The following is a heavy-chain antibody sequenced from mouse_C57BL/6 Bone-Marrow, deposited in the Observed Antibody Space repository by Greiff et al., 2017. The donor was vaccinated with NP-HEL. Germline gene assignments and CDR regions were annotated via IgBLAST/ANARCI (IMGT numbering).Heavy chain of an antibody. Sequence: EVKLQQSGPVLVKPGASVKMSCKASGYTFTDYYMNWVKQSHGKSLEWIGVINPYNGGTSYNQKFKGKATLTVDKSSRTAYMELNSLTSEESAGYYGGRGVDGYYGDFDVWGTGTTVTVSS. J-gene: IGHJ1*03. CDR3: GRGVDGYYGDFDV. D-gene: IGHD2-3*01. CDR2: INPYNGGT. CDR1: GYTFTDYY. V-gene: IGHV1-19*01.